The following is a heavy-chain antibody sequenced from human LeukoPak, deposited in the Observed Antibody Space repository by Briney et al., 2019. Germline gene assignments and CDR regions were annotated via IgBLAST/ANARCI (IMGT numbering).Heavy chain of an antibody. CDR1: GGSISSSSYY. CDR2: IYYSGST. V-gene: IGHV4-39*01. D-gene: IGHD1-26*01. CDR3: ARASGSYYWFDP. J-gene: IGHJ5*02. Sequence: SETLSLNYTVSGGSISSSSYYWSWIRQPPGKGLEWIGSIYYSGSTYYNPSLKSRVTISVDTSKNQFSLKLSSVTAADTAVYYCARASGSYYWFDPWGQGTLVTVSS.